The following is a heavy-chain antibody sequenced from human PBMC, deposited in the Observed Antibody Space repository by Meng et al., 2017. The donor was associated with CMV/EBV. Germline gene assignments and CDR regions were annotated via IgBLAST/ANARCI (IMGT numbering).Heavy chain of an antibody. Sequence: GESLKISCAASGFTFDDYTMHWVRQAPGKGLEWVSRISWDGGSTYYADSVKGRFTISRDNSKNSLYLQMNSLRTEDTALYYCAKDMGDYYYYGMDVWGQGTTVTVSS. CDR3: AKDMGDYYYYGMDV. CDR2: ISWDGGST. V-gene: IGHV3-43*01. CDR1: GFTFDDYT. J-gene: IGHJ6*02.